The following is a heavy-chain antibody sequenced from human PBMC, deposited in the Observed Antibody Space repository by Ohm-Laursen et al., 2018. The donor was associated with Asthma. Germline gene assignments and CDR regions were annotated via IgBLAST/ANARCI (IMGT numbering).Heavy chain of an antibody. Sequence: TLSLTCTVSGGSISNGSYYWSWIRQHPGKGLEWIGYIYYSGSTYYNPSLKSRVTISIDTSKNQFSLKLSSATAADTAVYYCAREDFDWPPGYCDYWGQGTLVTVSS. CDR3: AREDFDWPPGYCDY. CDR1: GGSISNGSYY. D-gene: IGHD3-9*01. J-gene: IGHJ4*02. V-gene: IGHV4-31*03. CDR2: IYYSGST.